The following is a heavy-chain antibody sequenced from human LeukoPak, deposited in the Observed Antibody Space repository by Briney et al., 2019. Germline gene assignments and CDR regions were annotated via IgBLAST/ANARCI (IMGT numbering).Heavy chain of an antibody. J-gene: IGHJ4*02. CDR1: GGSISSYY. Sequence: SETLSLTCTVSGGSISSYYWSWLRQPPGKGLEWIGYIYYSGSTNYNPSLKSRVTISVDTSKNQFSLKLSSVTAADTAVYYCARQSALFDYWGQGTLVTVSS. CDR3: ARQSALFDY. V-gene: IGHV4-59*08. CDR2: IYYSGST.